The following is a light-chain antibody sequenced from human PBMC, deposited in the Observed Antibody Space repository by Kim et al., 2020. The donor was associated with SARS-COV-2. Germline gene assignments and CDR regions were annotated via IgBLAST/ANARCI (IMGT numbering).Light chain of an antibody. Sequence: QCALTQPPSVSGSPGQSVTISCTGTSSDVGPYNRVSWYQQPPGTAPKLMIYEVSHRPSGVPDRFSGSKSGNTASLIISGLQAEDEADYYCSSYTSRNTLVFGGGTQLTVL. J-gene: IGLJ2*01. CDR3: SSYTSRNTLV. V-gene: IGLV2-18*02. CDR1: SSDVGPYNR. CDR2: EVS.